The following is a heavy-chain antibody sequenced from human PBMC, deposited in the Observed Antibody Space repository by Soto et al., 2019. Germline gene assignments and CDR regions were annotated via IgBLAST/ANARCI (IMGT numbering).Heavy chain of an antibody. D-gene: IGHD6-6*01. CDR3: ASDDYSSPSPIDY. CDR2: IIPIFGTA. Sequence: SVKVSCKASGGTFSSYAISWVRQAPGQGLEWMGGIIPIFGTANYAQKFQGRVTITADKSTGTAYMELSSLRSEDTAVYYCASDDYSSPSPIDYCGQGTLVTVSS. J-gene: IGHJ4*02. CDR1: GGTFSSYA. V-gene: IGHV1-69*06.